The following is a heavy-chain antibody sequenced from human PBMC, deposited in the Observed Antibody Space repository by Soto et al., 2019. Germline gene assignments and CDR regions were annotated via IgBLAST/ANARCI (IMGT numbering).Heavy chain of an antibody. CDR3: ARTFYYDSSGSDPYYFDF. Sequence: ASVKVSCKASGYTFTSHGISWVRQAPGQGLEWMGWISLYTGKTDFTQKFQGRVTMTTDTSTSTAYMELRSLRSDDTAVYYCARTFYYDSSGSDPYYFDFWGQGTLVTVSS. D-gene: IGHD3-22*01. V-gene: IGHV1-18*04. J-gene: IGHJ4*02. CDR2: ISLYTGKT. CDR1: GYTFTSHG.